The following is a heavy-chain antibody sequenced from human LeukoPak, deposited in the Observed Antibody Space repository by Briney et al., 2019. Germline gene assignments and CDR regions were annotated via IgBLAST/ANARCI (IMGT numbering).Heavy chain of an antibody. CDR3: ARVGTTTGYYFDY. J-gene: IGHJ4*02. CDR2: IIPIFGTA. CDR1: GGTFSSYA. Sequence: SVKVSYKASGGTFSSYAISWVRQAPGQGLEWMGGIIPIFGTANYAQKFQGRVTITADESTSTAYMELSSLRSEDTAVYYCARVGTTTGYYFDYWGQGTLVTVSS. D-gene: IGHD1-7*01. V-gene: IGHV1-69*13.